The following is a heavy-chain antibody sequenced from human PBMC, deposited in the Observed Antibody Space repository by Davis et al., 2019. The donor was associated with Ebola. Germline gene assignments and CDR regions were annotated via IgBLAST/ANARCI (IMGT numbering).Heavy chain of an antibody. CDR2: INPNSGGT. V-gene: IGHV1-2*04. D-gene: IGHD2-2*01. J-gene: IGHJ6*02. CDR3: ARDCRDIVVVPAASNPCYGMDV. CDR1: GYTFTGYY. Sequence: ASVKVSCKASGYTFTGYYMHWVRQAPGQGLEWMGWINPNSGGTNYAQKFQGWVTMTRDTSISTAYMELSRLRSEDTAVYYCARDCRDIVVVPAASNPCYGMDVWGQGTTVTVSS.